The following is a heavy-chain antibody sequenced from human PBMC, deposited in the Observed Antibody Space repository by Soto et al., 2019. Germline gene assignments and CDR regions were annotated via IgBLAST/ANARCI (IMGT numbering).Heavy chain of an antibody. V-gene: IGHV3-7*01. CDR2: INQDGSER. D-gene: IGHD3-16*01. CDR1: GFTFSTYW. Sequence: EVQLVESGGGLVQPGGSLRLPCAASGFTFSTYWMTWVRQPPGKGLEWVASINQDGSERYYVDSVRGRFTISRDNAKNSLYLQMNSLRAEDTAVYYCVCGGNFWVYWGQGTLVTVSP. CDR3: VCGGNFWVY. J-gene: IGHJ4*02.